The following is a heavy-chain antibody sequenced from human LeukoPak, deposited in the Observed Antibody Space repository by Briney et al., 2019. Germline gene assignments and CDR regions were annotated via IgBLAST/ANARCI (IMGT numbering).Heavy chain of an antibody. Sequence: GGSLRLSCAASGFTFSSYAMHWVRQAPGKGLGWVAVISYDGSNKYYADSVKGRFTISRDNSKNTLYLQMNSLRAEDTAVYYCAKDSSGYSPWGYYYYYGMDVWGQGTTVTVSS. CDR1: GFTFSSYA. V-gene: IGHV3-30-3*01. CDR2: ISYDGSNK. CDR3: AKDSSGYSPWGYYYYYGMDV. D-gene: IGHD3-22*01. J-gene: IGHJ6*02.